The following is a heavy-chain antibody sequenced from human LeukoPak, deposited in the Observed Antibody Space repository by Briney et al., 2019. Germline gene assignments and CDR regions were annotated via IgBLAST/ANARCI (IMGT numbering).Heavy chain of an antibody. Sequence: SGGSLRLSCAASGFTFSSYAMSWVRQAPGKGLEWVSAISGSGGSTYYADSVKGRFTISRDNSKNTLYLQMNSLRAEDTAVYYCAKVRNYYDSSGYPDYWGQGTLVTVSS. V-gene: IGHV3-23*01. CDR1: GFTFSSYA. CDR3: AKVRNYYDSSGYPDY. CDR2: ISGSGGST. J-gene: IGHJ4*02. D-gene: IGHD3-22*01.